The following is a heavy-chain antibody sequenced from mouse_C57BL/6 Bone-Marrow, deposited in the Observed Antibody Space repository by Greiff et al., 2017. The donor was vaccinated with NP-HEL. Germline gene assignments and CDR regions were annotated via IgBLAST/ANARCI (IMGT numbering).Heavy chain of an antibody. Sequence: VQLQQPGAELVKPGASVKLSCKASGYTFTSYWMQWVKQRPGQGLEWIGEIDPSDSYTNYNQKFKGKATLTVDTSSSTAYMQLSSLTSEDSAVYYCARYGWGDSWGKGTTLTVSS. CDR3: ARYGWGDS. CDR2: IDPSDSYT. D-gene: IGHD1-1*02. V-gene: IGHV1-50*01. CDR1: GYTFTSYW. J-gene: IGHJ2*01.